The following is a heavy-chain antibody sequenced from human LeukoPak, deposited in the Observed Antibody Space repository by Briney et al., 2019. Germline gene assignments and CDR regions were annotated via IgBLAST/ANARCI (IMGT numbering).Heavy chain of an antibody. CDR1: GGTFSSYD. Sequence: GSSVKVSCKASGGTFSSYDISWVRQAPGQRLEWMGRIIPILGIANYAQKFQGRVTITADKSTSTAYMELSSLRSEDTAVYYCARAGIAVAGIGGYYGMDVWGQGTTVTVSS. D-gene: IGHD6-19*01. J-gene: IGHJ6*02. V-gene: IGHV1-69*04. CDR2: IIPILGIA. CDR3: ARAGIAVAGIGGYYGMDV.